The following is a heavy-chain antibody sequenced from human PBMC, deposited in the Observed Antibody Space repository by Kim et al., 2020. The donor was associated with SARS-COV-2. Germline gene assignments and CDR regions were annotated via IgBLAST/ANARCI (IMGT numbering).Heavy chain of an antibody. CDR1: GYTFTSYD. CDR3: ARASARDFWSGYYTPRGYYYYYYGMDV. V-gene: IGHV1-8*02. Sequence: ASVKVSCKASGYTFTSYDINWVRQATGQGLEWMGWMNPNSGNIGYAQKFQGRVTMTRNTSISTAYMELSSLRSEDTAVYYCARASARDFWSGYYTPRGYYYYYYGMDVWGQGTTVTVSS. D-gene: IGHD3-3*01. J-gene: IGHJ6*02. CDR2: MNPNSGNI.